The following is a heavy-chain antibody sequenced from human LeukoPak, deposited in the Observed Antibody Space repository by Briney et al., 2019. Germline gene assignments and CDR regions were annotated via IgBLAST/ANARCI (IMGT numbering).Heavy chain of an antibody. CDR3: ARGFSQYYDFWSGSQGWFDP. Sequence: SETLSLTCTVSGDSISSNNCFWGWIRQPPGKGLEWIGSMCYSGATYYNPSLKSRVTISVDTSKNQFSLKLSSVTAADTAVYYCARGFSQYYDFWSGSQGWFDPWGQGTLVTVSS. D-gene: IGHD3-3*01. CDR1: GDSISSNNCF. J-gene: IGHJ5*02. CDR2: MCYSGAT. V-gene: IGHV4-39*07.